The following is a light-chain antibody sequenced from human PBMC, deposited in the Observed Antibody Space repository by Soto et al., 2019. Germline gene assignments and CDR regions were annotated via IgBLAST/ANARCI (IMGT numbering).Light chain of an antibody. CDR3: AQRYSTPLS. CDR1: QSVLYNSNKRNY. V-gene: IGKV4-1*01. J-gene: IGKJ5*01. Sequence: IVMTQSPDSLAVSLGERATINWKSSQSVLYNSNKRNYLAWYQQKAGQHPKLLIYRASTRESGVPGRFSGSGSGPDLTFPLTSMQAEEVAVYYCAQRYSTPLSFGQGTRLEI. CDR2: RAS.